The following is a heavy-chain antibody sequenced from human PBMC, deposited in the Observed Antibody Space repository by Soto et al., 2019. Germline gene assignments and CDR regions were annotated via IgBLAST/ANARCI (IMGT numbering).Heavy chain of an antibody. Sequence: EVQLVESGGGLVQPGGSLRLSCAASGFTVSSKYMTWVRQAPGKGLEWVSLIQSGGTTYYADSVKGRFTISRDTSENTVQLEMDRLRVEDTAVYYCGRDDVLCDGARCSGIPLEVWGKGSTVTVSS. CDR1: GFTVSSKY. D-gene: IGHD2-15*01. V-gene: IGHV3-66*01. CDR3: GRDDVLCDGARCSGIPLEV. CDR2: IQSGGTT. J-gene: IGHJ6*01.